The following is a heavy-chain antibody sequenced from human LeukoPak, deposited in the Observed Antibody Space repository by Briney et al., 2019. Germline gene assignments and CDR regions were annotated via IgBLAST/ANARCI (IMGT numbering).Heavy chain of an antibody. CDR3: ARVSVSFDWLLYYFDY. CDR2: IYYSWST. D-gene: IGHD3-9*01. Sequence: SETLSLTCTVSGGSISSYYWSWIRQHPGKGLEWIGYIYYSWSTYYNPSLKSRVTISVDTSKNQFSLKLSSVTAADTAVYYCARVSVSFDWLLYYFDYWGQGTLVTVSS. J-gene: IGHJ4*02. CDR1: GGSISSYY. V-gene: IGHV4-59*06.